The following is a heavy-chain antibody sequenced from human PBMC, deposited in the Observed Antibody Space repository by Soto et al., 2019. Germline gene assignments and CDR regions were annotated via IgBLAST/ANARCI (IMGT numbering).Heavy chain of an antibody. J-gene: IGHJ4*02. CDR3: PTQGVSYGISY. CDR1: GFNFSNAW. Sequence: PGGSLRLSCAASGFNFSNAWMTWDRQAPGEGLEWVGRIKSKTAGGTTDYGAPVKGRCIVSRDDSKNMVFLQMNSLKTEDTAVYYCPTQGVSYGISYWGQGTLVTVSS. V-gene: IGHV3-15*01. CDR2: IKSKTAGGTT. D-gene: IGHD3-10*01.